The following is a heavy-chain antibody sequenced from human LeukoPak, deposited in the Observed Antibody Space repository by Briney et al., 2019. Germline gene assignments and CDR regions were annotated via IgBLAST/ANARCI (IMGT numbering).Heavy chain of an antibody. Sequence: SEILPLTCTAPGGSISSYYWSWNRQPPAKGLQWIGYIYYSGSTNYNPSLKSRVTISVDTSKNQFSLKLSSVTAADTAVYYCARLVGGASRTFDPWGQGTLVTVSS. CDR2: IYYSGST. D-gene: IGHD3-10*01. J-gene: IGHJ5*02. CDR3: ARLVGGASRTFDP. V-gene: IGHV4-59*08. CDR1: GGSISSYY.